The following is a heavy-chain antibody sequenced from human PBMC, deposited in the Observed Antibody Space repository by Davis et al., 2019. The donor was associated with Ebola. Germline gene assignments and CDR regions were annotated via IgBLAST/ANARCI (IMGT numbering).Heavy chain of an antibody. CDR3: ARDRPLDFFFGDYYGMDV. Sequence: GGSLRLSCAASGFTFNAYNMNWVRQAPGKGLEWVSSISSTSIYIFYADSLEGRFTISRDNTKNSLYLQMNSLRAEDTAVYYCARDRPLDFFFGDYYGMDVWGQGTTVTVSS. D-gene: IGHD3-16*01. CDR2: ISSTSIYI. V-gene: IGHV3-21*01. CDR1: GFTFNAYN. J-gene: IGHJ6*02.